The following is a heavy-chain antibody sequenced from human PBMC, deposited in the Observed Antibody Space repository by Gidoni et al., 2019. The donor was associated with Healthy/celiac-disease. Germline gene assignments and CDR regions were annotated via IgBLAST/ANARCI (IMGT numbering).Heavy chain of an antibody. V-gene: IGHV3-23*01. CDR1: GFIFSSSA. Sequence: EVQLLESGGGLVQPGGSLRLSCAASGFIFSSSAMSWVRQAPGKGLEWVSAISGSGGSTYYADSVKGRFTISRDNSKNTLYLQMNSLRAEDTAVYYCAKGRNPDGAPGAEYFQHWGQGTLVTVSS. J-gene: IGHJ1*01. CDR2: ISGSGGST. D-gene: IGHD3-10*01. CDR3: AKGRNPDGAPGAEYFQH.